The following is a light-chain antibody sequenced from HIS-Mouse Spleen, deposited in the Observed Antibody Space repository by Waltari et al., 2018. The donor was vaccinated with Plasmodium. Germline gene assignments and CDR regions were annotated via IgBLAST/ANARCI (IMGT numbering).Light chain of an antibody. CDR2: DVS. CDR1: SSDVGGYNY. J-gene: IGLJ1*01. Sequence: QSALTQPRSVSGSPGQSVTISCTGTSSDVGGYNYVSWYQQHPGQAPKLMIYDVSKRPSWVPDRFSCSKSGNTASLTISGLQAEDEADYYCCSYAGSYTYVFGTGTKVTVL. CDR3: CSYAGSYTYV. V-gene: IGLV2-11*01.